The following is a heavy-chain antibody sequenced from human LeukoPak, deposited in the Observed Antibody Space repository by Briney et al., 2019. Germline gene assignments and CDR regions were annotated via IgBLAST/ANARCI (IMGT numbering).Heavy chain of an antibody. CDR3: ARDPNRYYYGSGSYYKGNWFDP. CDR2: TYYRSKWYN. V-gene: IGHV6-1*01. CDR1: GDSVSSNSAA. Sequence: SQTLSLTCAISGDSVSSNSAAWNWIRQSPSRGLEWLGRTYYRSKWYNDYAVSVKSRITINPDTSKNQFSLQLNSVTPEDTAVYYCARDPNRYYYGSGSYYKGNWFDPWGQGTLVTVSS. J-gene: IGHJ5*02. D-gene: IGHD3-10*01.